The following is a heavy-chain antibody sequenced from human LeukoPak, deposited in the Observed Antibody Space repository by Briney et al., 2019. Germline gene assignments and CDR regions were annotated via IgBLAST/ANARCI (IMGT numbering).Heavy chain of an antibody. CDR1: GFTFSSYW. CDR3: ARGRPHGNDY. J-gene: IGHJ4*02. Sequence: GGSLRLSCAASGFTFSSYWMNWVRQAPGKGLVWVSRIACDGSSTTYADSVKGRFSISRDNAKNTLYLQMNSLRVEDTAVYYCARGRPHGNDYWGQGTLVTVSS. CDR2: IACDGSST. V-gene: IGHV3-74*01. D-gene: IGHD4-23*01.